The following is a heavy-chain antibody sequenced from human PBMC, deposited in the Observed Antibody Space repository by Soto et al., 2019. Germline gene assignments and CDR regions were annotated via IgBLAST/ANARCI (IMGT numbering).Heavy chain of an antibody. Sequence: QVQLVESGGGVVQPGRSLRLSCAASGFTFSSYGMHWVRQAPGKGLEWVAVISYDGSNKYYADSVKGRFTISRDNSKNTLYLQMNSLRAEDTAVYYCANSWYDYYYYGMDVWGQGTTFTVSS. CDR2: ISYDGSNK. CDR1: GFTFSSYG. CDR3: ANSWYDYYYYGMDV. J-gene: IGHJ6*02. V-gene: IGHV3-30*18. D-gene: IGHD6-13*01.